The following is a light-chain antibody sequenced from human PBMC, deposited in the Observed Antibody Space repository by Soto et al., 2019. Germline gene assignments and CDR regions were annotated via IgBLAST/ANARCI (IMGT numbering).Light chain of an antibody. CDR3: QQYSTSPWT. CDR2: GTS. V-gene: IGKV3-20*01. Sequence: EVVLTQSPGTLSLSPGERATLSCRASQRISSNYLTWYQQKPGQTPRLLIYGTSIRATGIPDRFSGSESGTDFTLTISRLEPEDFAVYYCQQYSTSPWTFGQGTKVEFK. J-gene: IGKJ1*01. CDR1: QRISSNY.